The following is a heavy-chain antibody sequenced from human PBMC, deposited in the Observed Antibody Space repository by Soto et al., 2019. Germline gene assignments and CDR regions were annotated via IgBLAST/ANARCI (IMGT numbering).Heavy chain of an antibody. J-gene: IGHJ6*02. D-gene: IGHD2-15*01. CDR1: GGSISSGGYY. CDR3: ARLLYYYGMDV. Sequence: LSLTCTVSGGSISSGGYYWSWIRQHPGKGLEWIGYIYNSESTYYNPSLKSRVTISVDTSKNQFSLKLSSVTAADTAVYYCARLLYYYGMDVWGQGTTVTVSS. CDR2: IYNSEST. V-gene: IGHV4-31*03.